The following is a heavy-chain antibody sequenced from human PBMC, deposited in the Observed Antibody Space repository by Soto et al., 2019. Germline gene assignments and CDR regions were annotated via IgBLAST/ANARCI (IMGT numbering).Heavy chain of an antibody. CDR2: IDWDDDK. Sequence: SGPTLVNPTQTLTLTCTFSGFSLSTSGMRVSWIRQPPGKALEWLARIDWDDDKFYSTSLKTRLTISKDTSKNQVVLTMTNMDPVDTATYYCARMTRDTAMVNPYFDYWGQGTLVTVSS. V-gene: IGHV2-70*04. CDR1: GFSLSTSGMR. D-gene: IGHD5-18*01. J-gene: IGHJ4*02. CDR3: ARMTRDTAMVNPYFDY.